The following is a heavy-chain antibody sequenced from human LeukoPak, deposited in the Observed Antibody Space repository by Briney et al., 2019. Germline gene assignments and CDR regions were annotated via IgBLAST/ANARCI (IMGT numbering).Heavy chain of an antibody. V-gene: IGHV3-30*02. J-gene: IGHJ3*02. D-gene: IGHD6-13*01. CDR2: IRYDGSNK. Sequence: PGGSLRLSCAASGFTFSSYGMHWVRQAPGKGLERVAFIRYDGSNKYYADSVKGRFTISRDNSKNTLYLQMNSLRAEDTAVYYCAKDLSSSWYWGDAFDIWGQGTMVTVSS. CDR1: GFTFSSYG. CDR3: AKDLSSSWYWGDAFDI.